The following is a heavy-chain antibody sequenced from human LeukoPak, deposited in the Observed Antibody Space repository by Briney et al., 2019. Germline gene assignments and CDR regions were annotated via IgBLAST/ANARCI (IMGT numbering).Heavy chain of an antibody. J-gene: IGHJ4*02. D-gene: IGHD3-16*02. Sequence: PGGSLRLSCAASGFTFSSYSMNWVRQAPGKGLEWVSSISSSSSYIYYADSVKGRFTISRDNAKNSLYLQTNSLRAEDTAVYYCARDGDYDYVWGSYRYGPYYFDYWGQGTLVTVSS. CDR1: GFTFSSYS. CDR2: ISSSSSYI. CDR3: ARDGDYDYVWGSYRYGPYYFDY. V-gene: IGHV3-21*01.